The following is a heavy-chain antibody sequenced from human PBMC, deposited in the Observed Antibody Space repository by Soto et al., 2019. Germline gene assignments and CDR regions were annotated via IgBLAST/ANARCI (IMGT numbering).Heavy chain of an antibody. CDR3: ARDLRYCISPSCYLPGAFDI. D-gene: IGHD2-2*01. Sequence: ASVKVSCKASGYTFTSYYMHWVRQAPGQGLEWMGIINPSGGSTSYAQKFQGRVTMTRDTSTSTVYMELSSLRSEDTAVYYCARDLRYCISPSCYLPGAFDIWGQGTMVTVSS. V-gene: IGHV1-46*01. CDR2: INPSGGST. J-gene: IGHJ3*02. CDR1: GYTFTSYY.